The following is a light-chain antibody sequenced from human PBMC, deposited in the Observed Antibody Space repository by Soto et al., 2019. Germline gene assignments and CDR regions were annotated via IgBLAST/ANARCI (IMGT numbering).Light chain of an antibody. CDR1: QDISNH. CDR3: QKDDGVPL. Sequence: DIQLTQSPSSLSASVGARVCITCQSRQDISNHLNWYQQKPGKAPNLLIYDASDLEPGVPSMFSGGGYLTFFSFSINSLLTDDIATYYCQKDDGVPLFCPGHKVEIK. J-gene: IGKJ3*01. CDR2: DAS. V-gene: IGKV1-33*01.